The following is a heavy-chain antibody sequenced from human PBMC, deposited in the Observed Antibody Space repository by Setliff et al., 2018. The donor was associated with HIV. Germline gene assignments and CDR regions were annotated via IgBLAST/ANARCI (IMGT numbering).Heavy chain of an antibody. V-gene: IGHV3-66*02. J-gene: IGHJ5*01. CDR1: GLTVNTNY. CDR3: ARYVWSNAPRDS. D-gene: IGHD2-8*01. CDR2: IQRDGIT. Sequence: GGSLRLSCAVSGLTVNTNYMNWVRQAPGKGLEWVSGIQRDGITSPTNYADSVKGRFTISRDNSKNTLYLQMNSLRAEDTAVYYCARYVWSNAPRDSWGRGTLVTVSS.